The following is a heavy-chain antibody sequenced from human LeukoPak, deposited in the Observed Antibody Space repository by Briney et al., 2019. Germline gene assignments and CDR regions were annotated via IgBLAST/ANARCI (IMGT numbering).Heavy chain of an antibody. CDR3: TRRGGSSSSDWFDP. Sequence: SETLSLTCTVSGGSISSSSYYWSWIRQPPGKGLEWIGYVYYTGSTSYNPSLKSRVAISGDTSKNQFSSKLSSVTAADTAVYYCTRRGGSSSSDWFDPWGQGTLVIVSS. V-gene: IGHV4-61*05. D-gene: IGHD6-6*01. J-gene: IGHJ5*02. CDR1: GGSISSSSYY. CDR2: VYYTGST.